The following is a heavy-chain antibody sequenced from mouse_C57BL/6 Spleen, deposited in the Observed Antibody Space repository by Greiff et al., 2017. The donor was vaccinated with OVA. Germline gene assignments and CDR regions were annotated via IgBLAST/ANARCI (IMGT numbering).Heavy chain of an antibody. Sequence: QVQLQQSGPELVKPGASVKLSCKASGYAFSSSWMNWVKQRPGKGLEWIGRIYPGDGDTNYNGKFKGKATLTADKSSSTAYMQLSSLTSEDSAVYFCARRAQGPAWFAYWGQGTLVTVSA. CDR2: IYPGDGDT. CDR3: ARRAQGPAWFAY. D-gene: IGHD3-2*02. J-gene: IGHJ3*01. CDR1: GYAFSSSW. V-gene: IGHV1-82*01.